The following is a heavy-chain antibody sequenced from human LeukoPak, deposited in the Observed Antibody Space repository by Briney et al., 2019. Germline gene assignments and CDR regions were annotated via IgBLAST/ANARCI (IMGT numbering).Heavy chain of an antibody. J-gene: IGHJ5*02. CDR1: GGSISSYY. CDR2: IYTSGST. D-gene: IGHD6-13*01. CDR3: ARSRQSSSWFKVRNWFDP. Sequence: PSETLSLTCTVSGGSISSYYWSWIRQPAGKGLEWIGRIYTSGSTNYNPSLKSRVTMSVDTSKNQFSLKLSSVTAADTAVYYCARSRQSSSWFKVRNWFDPWGQGTLVTVSS. V-gene: IGHV4-4*07.